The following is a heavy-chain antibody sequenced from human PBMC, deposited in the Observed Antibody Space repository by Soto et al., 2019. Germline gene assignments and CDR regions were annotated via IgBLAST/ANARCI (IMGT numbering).Heavy chain of an antibody. J-gene: IGHJ1*01. CDR3: AHLRGYDSSAYYTESFQH. CDR2: IYWDDDK. CDR1: GFSLTTSGVG. D-gene: IGHD3-22*01. V-gene: IGHV2-5*02. Sequence: QITLKESGPTLVKPTQTLTLTCTFSGFSLTTSGVGVGWIRQPPGKALEWLALIYWDDDKRYSPVLRSRLTITKDTSRNQVVLTMTNMDPVDTATYYCAHLRGYDSSAYYTESFQHWGQGTLVTVSS.